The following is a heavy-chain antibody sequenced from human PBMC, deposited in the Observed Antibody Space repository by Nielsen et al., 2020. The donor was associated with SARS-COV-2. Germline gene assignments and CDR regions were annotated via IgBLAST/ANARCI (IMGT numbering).Heavy chain of an antibody. V-gene: IGHV4-38-2*02. CDR1: GYSISSGYY. CDR3: ARGFTAAAGTDAFDI. D-gene: IGHD6-13*01. Sequence: SETLSLTCTVSGYSISSGYYWGWIRQPPGKGLEWIGSIYHSGSTYYNPSLKSRVTISVDTSKNQFSLKLSSVTAADTAVYYCARGFTAAAGTDAFDIWGQGTMVTVSS. CDR2: IYHSGST. J-gene: IGHJ3*02.